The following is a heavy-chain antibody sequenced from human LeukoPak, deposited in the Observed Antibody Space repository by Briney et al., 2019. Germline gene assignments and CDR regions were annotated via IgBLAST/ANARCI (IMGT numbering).Heavy chain of an antibody. J-gene: IGHJ4*02. V-gene: IGHV1-46*01. CDR1: VYTFTSYY. CDR2: INPSGGST. CDR3: ARELGYCSGGSCYKNYFDY. D-gene: IGHD2-15*01. Sequence: ASVPVSCKASVYTFTSYYMHWVRQAPCQGLEWMGIINPSGGSTSYAQKFQGRVTMTRDTSTSTVYMELSSLRAEDTAVYYCARELGYCSGGSCYKNYFDYWGRGTLVTVSS.